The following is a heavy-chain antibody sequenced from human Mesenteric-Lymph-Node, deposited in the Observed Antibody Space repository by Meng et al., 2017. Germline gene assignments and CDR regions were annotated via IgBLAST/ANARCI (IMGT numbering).Heavy chain of an antibody. CDR3: ASLSVPTYYYDSSGYRYYYYGMDD. J-gene: IGHJ6*02. CDR1: GYSFTSYW. CDR2: IYPGDSDT. D-gene: IGHD3-22*01. Sequence: GESLKISCKGSGYSFTSYWIGWVRQMPGKGLEWMGIIYPGDSDTRYSPSFQGQVTISADKSISTAYLQWSSLKAADTAMYYCASLSVPTYYYDSSGYRYYYYGMDDWGQGTTVTVSS. V-gene: IGHV5-51*01.